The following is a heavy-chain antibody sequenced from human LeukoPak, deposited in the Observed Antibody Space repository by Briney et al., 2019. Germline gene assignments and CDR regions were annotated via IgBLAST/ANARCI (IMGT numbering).Heavy chain of an antibody. D-gene: IGHD3-9*01. CDR1: GGTFSSYA. CDR3: ARDSDDILTGYYSGSADYYYYYGTDV. Sequence: SVKVSCKASGGTFSSYAISWVRQAPGQGLEWMGGIIPIFGTANYAQKFQGRVTITADKSTSTAYMELSSLRSEDTAVYYCARDSDDILTGYYSGSADYYYYYGTDVWGKGTTVTVSS. J-gene: IGHJ6*04. V-gene: IGHV1-69*06. CDR2: IIPIFGTA.